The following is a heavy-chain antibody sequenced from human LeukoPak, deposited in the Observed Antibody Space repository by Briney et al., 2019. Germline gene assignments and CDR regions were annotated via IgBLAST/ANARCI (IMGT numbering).Heavy chain of an antibody. CDR2: VHYSGTT. V-gene: IGHV4-59*01. CDR1: DVSITNND. D-gene: IGHD4-17*01. J-gene: IGHJ4*02. CDR3: ATAYGDFRAEGRYFDS. Sequence: AETLTLTCTVSDVSITNNDWTWVRQTPGKGLEFIGYVHYSGTTKYNPSLRSRVAISIDTSSKHFFLKLKPVTAADTAVYYCATAYGDFRAEGRYFDSWGQGTLVTVSS.